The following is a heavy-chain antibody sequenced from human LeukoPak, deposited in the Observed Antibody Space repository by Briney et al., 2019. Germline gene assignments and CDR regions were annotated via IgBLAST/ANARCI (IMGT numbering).Heavy chain of an antibody. CDR1: GYTFTSYD. CDR2: MNPNSGNT. J-gene: IGHJ6*03. D-gene: IGHD1-20*01. V-gene: IGHV1-8*03. Sequence: ASVKVSCKASGYTFTSYDINWVRQATGQGLEWMGWMNPNSGNTGYAQKFQGRVTITRNTSISTAYMELSSLRSEDTAVYYCARAHYNWVFYYYMDVWGKGTTVTVSS. CDR3: ARAHYNWVFYYYMDV.